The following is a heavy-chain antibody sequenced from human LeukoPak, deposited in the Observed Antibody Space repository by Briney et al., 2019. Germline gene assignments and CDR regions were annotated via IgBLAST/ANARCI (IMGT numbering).Heavy chain of an antibody. D-gene: IGHD2-15*01. CDR3: ARLPWGVVRNYYYYYGMDV. J-gene: IGHJ6*02. CDR2: IYYSGST. CDR1: GGSISSYY. V-gene: IGHV4-59*08. Sequence: PSETLSLTCTVSGGSISSYYWSWIRQPPAKGLEWIGYIYYSGSTNYNPSLKSRVTISVDTSKNQFSLKLSSVTAADTAVYYCARLPWGVVRNYYYYYGMDVWGQGTTVTVSS.